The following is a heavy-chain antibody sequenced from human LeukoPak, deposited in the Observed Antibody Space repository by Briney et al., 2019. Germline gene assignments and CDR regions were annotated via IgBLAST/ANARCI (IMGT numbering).Heavy chain of an antibody. CDR2: IKPDGSEK. V-gene: IGHV3-7*01. J-gene: IGHJ4*01. Sequence: PSETLSPTCTVSGGSISNYYWSWLRQAPGKGPEWVAHIKPDGSEKYYVDSVKGRFIISRDDARNSLSLQMNSLRAEDTAVYYCAGSFGDVKNFWGQGTLVTVSS. D-gene: IGHD3-10*01. CDR3: AGSFGDVKNF. CDR1: GGSISNYY.